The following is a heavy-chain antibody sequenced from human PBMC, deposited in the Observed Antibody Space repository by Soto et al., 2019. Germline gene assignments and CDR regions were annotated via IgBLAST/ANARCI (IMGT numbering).Heavy chain of an antibody. CDR2: IYYSGST. CDR3: ARVGYSYGANWFDP. Sequence: ETLSLTCTVSGGSISSYYWSWIRQPPGKGLEWIGYIYYSGSTNYNPSLKSRVTISVDTSKNQFSLKLSSVTAADTAVYYCARVGYSYGANWFDPWGQGTLVTVSS. J-gene: IGHJ5*02. V-gene: IGHV4-59*01. CDR1: GGSISSYY. D-gene: IGHD5-18*01.